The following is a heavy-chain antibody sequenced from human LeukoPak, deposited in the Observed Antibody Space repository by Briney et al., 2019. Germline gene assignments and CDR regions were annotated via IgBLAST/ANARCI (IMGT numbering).Heavy chain of an antibody. CDR1: GDGVSSNNVA. D-gene: IGHD2-8*01. CDR2: TYFRSKWLY. Sequence: PSQTLSLTCAISGDGVSSNNVAWNWIRQSPSRGLEWLGRTYFRSKWLYDYASSVKSRLIVNADTSTNQFSLQLKSMTPEDTAVYYCARSVRSHYSHSYGMDVWGRGTTVIVSA. CDR3: ARSVRSHYSHSYGMDV. J-gene: IGHJ6*04. V-gene: IGHV6-1*01.